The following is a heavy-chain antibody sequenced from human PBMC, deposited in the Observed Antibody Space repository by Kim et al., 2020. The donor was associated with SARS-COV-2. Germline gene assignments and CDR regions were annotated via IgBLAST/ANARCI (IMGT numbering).Heavy chain of an antibody. Sequence: GGSLRLSCAASGFTVNRHYMSWVRQAPGKGLEWVSVIYSGGLTYYTDSVKGRFTVSRDISKNTVYLQMNSLRVEDTAVYSCATGAPRPFDYWGQGTLVIV. J-gene: IGHJ4*02. V-gene: IGHV3-53*01. CDR3: ATGAPRPFDY. CDR1: GFTVNRHY. CDR2: IYSGGLT.